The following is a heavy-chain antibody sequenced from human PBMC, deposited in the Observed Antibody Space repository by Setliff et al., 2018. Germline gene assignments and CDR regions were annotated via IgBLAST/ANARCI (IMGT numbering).Heavy chain of an antibody. CDR2: IHDSGNPT. J-gene: IGHJ4*02. V-gene: IGHV3-11*01. Sequence: PGGSLRLSCAASGFTFSNYYMTWIRQAPGKGLEWISYIHDSGNPTYYADSVKGRFTISRDNAKNSLYLQMNSLRAEDTAVYYCAKRGPYCSGGTCHYYFDYWGQGTLVTVSS. D-gene: IGHD2-15*01. CDR3: AKRGPYCSGGTCHYYFDY. CDR1: GFTFSNYY.